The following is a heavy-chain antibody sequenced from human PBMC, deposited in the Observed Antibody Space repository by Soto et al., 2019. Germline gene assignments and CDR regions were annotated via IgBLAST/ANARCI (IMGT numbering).Heavy chain of an antibody. D-gene: IGHD5-18*01. CDR1: GDIFTNYW. CDR2: IYPVDSDT. CDR3: SRLPRYSYGSEPFDY. J-gene: IGHJ4*02. Sequence: PGESLKISCKGSGDIFTNYWIGWVRQMPGKDLEWMGIIYPVDSDTRYSPSFQGHVTISADKSISTAYLQWSSLKASDTAMYYCSRLPRYSYGSEPFDYWGQGTLVTVS. V-gene: IGHV5-51*01.